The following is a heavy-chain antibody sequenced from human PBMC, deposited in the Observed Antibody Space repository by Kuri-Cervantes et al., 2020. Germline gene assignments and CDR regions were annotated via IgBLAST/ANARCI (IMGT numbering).Heavy chain of an antibody. J-gene: IGHJ4*02. CDR1: GFTFSSYA. D-gene: IGHD2-8*01. CDR3: AKALMVYASIDY. V-gene: IGHV3-30-3*01. CDR2: VSYDGSNK. Sequence: GESLKISCAASGFTFSSYAMHWVRQAPGKGLEWVAVVSYDGSNKYYADSVKGRFTISRDNSKNTLYLQMNSLRAEDTAVYYCAKALMVYASIDYWGQGTLVTVSS.